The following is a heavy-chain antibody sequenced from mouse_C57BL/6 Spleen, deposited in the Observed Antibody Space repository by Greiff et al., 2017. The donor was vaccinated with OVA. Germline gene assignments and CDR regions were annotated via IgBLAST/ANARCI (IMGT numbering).Heavy chain of an antibody. D-gene: IGHD1-1*01. V-gene: IGHV1-7*01. CDR1: GYTFTSYW. CDR2: INPSSGYT. Sequence: QVHVKQSGAELAKPGASVKLSCKASGYTFTSYWMHWVKQRPGQGLEWIGYINPSSGYTKYNQKFKDKATLTADKSSSTAYMQLSSLTYEDSAVDYCARDYGSSYDDYWGQGTTLTVSS. CDR3: ARDYGSSYDDY. J-gene: IGHJ2*01.